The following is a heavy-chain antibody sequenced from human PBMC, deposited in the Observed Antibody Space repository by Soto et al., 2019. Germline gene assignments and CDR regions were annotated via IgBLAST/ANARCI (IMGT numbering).Heavy chain of an antibody. V-gene: IGHV3-30*18. Sequence: QVQLVESGGGVVQPGRSLRLSCAASGFTFSSFGMHWVRQAPGKGLEWVAVISFDGSKKYYADSVKGRFTISRDNSKNTPFLHMNSLRAEDTAVYYCAKDSMGDYYGMDVWGHGTTVTVS. D-gene: IGHD1-26*01. CDR1: GFTFSSFG. CDR3: AKDSMGDYYGMDV. CDR2: ISFDGSKK. J-gene: IGHJ6*02.